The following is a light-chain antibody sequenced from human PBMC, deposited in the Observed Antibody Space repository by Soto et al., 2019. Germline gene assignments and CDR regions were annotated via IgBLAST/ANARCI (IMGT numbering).Light chain of an antibody. J-gene: IGKJ5*01. V-gene: IGKV3-15*01. CDR2: GAS. Sequence: EIVMTQSPATLSVSPGERATLSCRASQSVSSNLAWYQQNPGQAPRLLIYGASTRATGIPARFSGSGSETEFTLTISGLQSEDLAVYSCQQYDNWPPITFGQGTRLEI. CDR3: QQYDNWPPIT. CDR1: QSVSSN.